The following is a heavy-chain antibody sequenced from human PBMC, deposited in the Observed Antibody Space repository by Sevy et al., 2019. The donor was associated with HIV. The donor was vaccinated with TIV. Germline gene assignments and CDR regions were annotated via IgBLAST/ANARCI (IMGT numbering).Heavy chain of an antibody. D-gene: IGHD3-16*01. CDR3: ARGPHYEASSYIGGNFDY. V-gene: IGHV4-59*01. CDR1: GGSMKRSY. J-gene: IGHJ4*02. Sequence: SETLSLTCTVTGGSMKRSYWSWIRQSPGKGLEWIGYVYYSGSTNYSPSLKSRVTISIDTSKNQFSLSLSSVTAADTDGYYCARGPHYEASSYIGGNFDYWGQGTRVTVSS. CDR2: VYYSGST.